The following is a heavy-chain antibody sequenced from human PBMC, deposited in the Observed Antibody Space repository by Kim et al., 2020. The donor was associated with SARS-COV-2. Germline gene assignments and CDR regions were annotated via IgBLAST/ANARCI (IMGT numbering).Heavy chain of an antibody. CDR1: GYTLTELS. CDR3: VSGSYYPNYYGMDV. V-gene: IGHV1-24*01. CDR2: FDPEDGET. J-gene: IGHJ6*02. D-gene: IGHD3-10*01. Sequence: ASVKVSCKVSGYTLTELSMHWVRQAPGKGLEWMGGFDPEDGETIYAQKFQGRVTMTEDTSTDTAYMELSSLRSEDTAVYYCVSGSYYPNYYGMDVWGQGTTVTVSS.